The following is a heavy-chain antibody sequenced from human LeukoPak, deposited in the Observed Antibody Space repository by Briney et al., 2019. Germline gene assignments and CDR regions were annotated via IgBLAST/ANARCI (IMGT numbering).Heavy chain of an antibody. V-gene: IGHV4-59*01. CDR1: GGSISSYY. D-gene: IGHD3-16*01. CDR2: IYNSGNT. CDR3: AREDLGS. J-gene: IGHJ4*02. Sequence: SETLSLTCTVSGGSISSYYWSWIRQSPGKGLEWIGYIYNSGNTNYNPSLKSRVTISVDTSKNQFSLNLNSVTAEDTAVYYCAREDLGSWGQGTLVTVSS.